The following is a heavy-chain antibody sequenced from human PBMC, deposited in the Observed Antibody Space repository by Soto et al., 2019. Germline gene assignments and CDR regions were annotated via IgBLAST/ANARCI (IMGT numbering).Heavy chain of an antibody. J-gene: IGHJ6*02. Sequence: ASVKVSCKASGYTFTSYGISCVRQAPGQVLEWMGWISAYNGNTNYAQKLQGRVTMTTDTSTSTAYMELRSLRSDDTAVYYCARDRCSSTSCYYYYGMDVWGQGTTVTVSS. CDR3: ARDRCSSTSCYYYYGMDV. V-gene: IGHV1-18*01. CDR2: ISAYNGNT. D-gene: IGHD2-2*01. CDR1: GYTFTSYG.